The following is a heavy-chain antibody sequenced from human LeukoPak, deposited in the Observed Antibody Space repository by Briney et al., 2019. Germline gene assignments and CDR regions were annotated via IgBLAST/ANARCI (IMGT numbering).Heavy chain of an antibody. CDR3: ARNIVGPRQVDY. J-gene: IGHJ4*02. CDR1: GVSVSSGDYY. D-gene: IGHD1-26*01. Sequence: PSQTLSLTCTVSGVSVSSGDYYWSWIRQSPGKGLEWIGYIYYSGSTYYNPSLKSRVTISVDTSKSRFSLKLSSVTAADTAIYYCARNIVGPRQVDYWGQGTLVTVSS. V-gene: IGHV4-30-4*01. CDR2: IYYSGST.